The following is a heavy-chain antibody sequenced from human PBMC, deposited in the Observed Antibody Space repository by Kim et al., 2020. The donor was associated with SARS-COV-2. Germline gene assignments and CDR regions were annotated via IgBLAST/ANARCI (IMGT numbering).Heavy chain of an antibody. Sequence: GGSLRLSCTASGFTFGDYAMIWVRQAPGKGLEWVGFIRSKTYGGTTDYAASVTGRFTISRDDSKSIAYLEMKSLKTEDTAVYYCTRARMTGTTRGMDVWGQGTTVTVSS. D-gene: IGHD1-7*01. CDR1: GFTFGDYA. CDR3: TRARMTGTTRGMDV. V-gene: IGHV3-49*04. CDR2: IRSKTYGGTT. J-gene: IGHJ6*02.